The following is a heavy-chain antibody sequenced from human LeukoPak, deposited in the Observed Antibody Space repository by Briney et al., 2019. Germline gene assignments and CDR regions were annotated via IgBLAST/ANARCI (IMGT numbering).Heavy chain of an antibody. CDR1: GFTFSNYG. Sequence: PGGSLRLSCAASGFTFSNYGMNWVRQAPGKGLQWVATISGSGSSTYYADSVKGRFTISRDNFKNTLYLQMNSLRVEDTAIYYCAKTRGSWYDLGDYWGQGTLVTVSS. CDR2: ISGSGSST. J-gene: IGHJ4*02. V-gene: IGHV3-23*01. CDR3: AKTRGSWYDLGDY. D-gene: IGHD3/OR15-3a*01.